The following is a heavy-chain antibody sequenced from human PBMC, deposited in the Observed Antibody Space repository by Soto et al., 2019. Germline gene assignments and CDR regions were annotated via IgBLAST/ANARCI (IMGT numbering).Heavy chain of an antibody. V-gene: IGHV3-30*18. CDR1: GFTISSYG. J-gene: IGHJ4*02. CDR3: AKDKWRGGTTPGF. CDR2: ISYDGSNK. Sequence: QVQLVESGGGVVQPGRSLRLSCAASGFTISSYGMHWVRQAPGKGREGVAVISYDGSNKYYADSVKGRFTISRDISKNTMNLKMNSLGAVDTAVYYFAKDKWRGGTTPGFWGQGTLVIVSS. D-gene: IGHD1-7*01.